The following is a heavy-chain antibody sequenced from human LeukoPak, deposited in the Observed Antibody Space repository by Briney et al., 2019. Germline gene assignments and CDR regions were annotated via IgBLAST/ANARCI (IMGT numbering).Heavy chain of an antibody. J-gene: IGHJ4*02. D-gene: IGHD1-26*01. Sequence: GGSLRLPCAASGFTFSSYGMSWVRQAPGKGLEWVSAISGSGGSTYYADFVKGRFTISRDNSKNTLYLQMNSLRAEDTAVYYCAKEYSGSFSPFPSYFDYWGQGTLVTVSS. CDR3: AKEYSGSFSPFPSYFDY. CDR1: GFTFSSYG. CDR2: ISGSGGST. V-gene: IGHV3-23*01.